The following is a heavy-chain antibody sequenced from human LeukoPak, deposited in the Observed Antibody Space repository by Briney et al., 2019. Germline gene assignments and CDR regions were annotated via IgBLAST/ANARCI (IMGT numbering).Heavy chain of an antibody. CDR3: ARVQQGYSSGWYFDY. CDR2: IYPGDSDT. CDR1: GYSFTNYW. D-gene: IGHD6-19*01. Sequence: GESLKISCKGSGYSFTNYWIGWVRQMPGKGLEWMGIIYPGDSDTRYSPSFQGQVTISADKSISTAYLQWSSLKASDTAMYYCARVQQGYSSGWYFDYWGQGTLVTVSS. J-gene: IGHJ4*02. V-gene: IGHV5-51*01.